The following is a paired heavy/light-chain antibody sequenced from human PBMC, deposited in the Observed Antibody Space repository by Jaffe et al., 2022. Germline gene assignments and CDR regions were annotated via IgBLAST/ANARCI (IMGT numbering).Heavy chain of an antibody. J-gene: IGHJ3*02. CDR1: GFTFSDYY. CDR2: ISSSGSTI. Sequence: QVQLVESGGGLVKPGGSLRLSCAASGFTFSDYYMSWIRQAPGKGLEWVSYISSSGSTIYYADSVKGRFTISRDNAKNSLYLQMNSLRAEDTAVYYCARATIGGYCSGGSCRSAFDIWGQGTMVTVSS. D-gene: IGHD2-15*01. V-gene: IGHV3-11*01. CDR3: ARATIGGYCSGGSCRSAFDI.
Light chain of an antibody. V-gene: IGLV1-51*01. CDR2: DNN. CDR1: SSNIGNNY. J-gene: IGLJ3*02. CDR3: GTWDSSLSVHWV. Sequence: QSVLTQPPSVSAAPGQKVTISCSGSSSNIGNNYVSWYQQLPGTAPKLLIYDNNKRPSGIPDRFSGSKSGTSATLGITGLQTGDEADYYCGTWDSSLSVHWVFGGGTKLTVL.